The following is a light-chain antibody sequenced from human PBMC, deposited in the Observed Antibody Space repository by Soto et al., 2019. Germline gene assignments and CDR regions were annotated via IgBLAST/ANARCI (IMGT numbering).Light chain of an antibody. CDR2: DAS. J-gene: IGKJ5*01. CDR1: QSVSSY. Sequence: EIVLTQSPATLSLSPGERATLSCRASQSVSSYLAWYQQKPGQAPRLLIYDASNRATGIPARFSGSGSGTDFTLTFSSLEPEDFAVYYCQQRSNWPPITFGQGTRLEMK. CDR3: QQRSNWPPIT. V-gene: IGKV3-11*01.